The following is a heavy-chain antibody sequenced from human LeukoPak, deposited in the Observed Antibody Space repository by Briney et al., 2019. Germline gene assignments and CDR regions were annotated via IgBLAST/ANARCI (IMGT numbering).Heavy chain of an antibody. CDR1: GGSISSSSYY. J-gene: IGHJ4*02. Sequence: PSETLSLTCTVSGGSISSSSYYWGWIRQPPGKGLEWIGSIYYSGSTYYNPSLKGRVTISVDTSKNRFSLKLSSVTAADTAVYYCARLPRGWYGGDYWGQGTLVTVSS. V-gene: IGHV4-39*01. D-gene: IGHD6-19*01. CDR2: IYYSGST. CDR3: ARLPRGWYGGDY.